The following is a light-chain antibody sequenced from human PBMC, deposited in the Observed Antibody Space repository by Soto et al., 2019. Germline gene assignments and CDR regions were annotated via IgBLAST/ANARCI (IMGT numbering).Light chain of an antibody. V-gene: IGLV3-1*01. CDR3: QAWDSKMGV. CDR2: QDN. CDR1: KLGDKY. J-gene: IGLJ1*01. Sequence: SYELTQPPSVSVSPGQTASITCPGDKLGDKYACWYQQKPGQSPVLVIYQDNKRPSGIPERFSGSNSGNTATLTISGTQAMDEADYFCQAWDSKMGVFGTGTKVTVL.